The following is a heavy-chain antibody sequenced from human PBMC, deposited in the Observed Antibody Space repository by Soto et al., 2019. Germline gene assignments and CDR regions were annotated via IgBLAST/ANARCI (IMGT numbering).Heavy chain of an antibody. CDR3: ARDVGGSYLSGFDY. CDR1: GYTFTSYD. V-gene: IGHV1-8*01. CDR2: MNPNSGNT. D-gene: IGHD1-26*01. J-gene: IGHJ4*02. Sequence: ASVKVSCKASGYTFTSYDINWVRQATGQGLEWMGWMNPNSGNTGYAQKFQGRVTMTRNTSISTAYMELSSLRSEDTAVYYCARDVGGSYLSGFDYWGQGTLVTVSS.